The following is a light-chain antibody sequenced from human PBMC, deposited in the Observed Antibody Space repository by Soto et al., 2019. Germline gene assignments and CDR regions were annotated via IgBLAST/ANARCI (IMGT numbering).Light chain of an antibody. V-gene: IGLV2-23*03. CDR3: CSYAGGSNV. J-gene: IGLJ1*01. CDR2: EGS. Sequence: QSVLTQPASVSGSPGQSITISCTGTSSDVGSYRFVSWYQQHPGKAPTLMLSEGSERPSGVSDRFSGSKSGNTASLTISGLQAEDEADYFCCSYAGGSNVFGAGTKVTVL. CDR1: SSDVGSYRF.